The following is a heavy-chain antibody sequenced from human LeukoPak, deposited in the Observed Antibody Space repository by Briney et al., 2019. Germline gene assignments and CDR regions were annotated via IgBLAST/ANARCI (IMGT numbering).Heavy chain of an antibody. V-gene: IGHV1-2*02. Sequence: GASVKVSCKASGYTFTDYFMNWVRQAPGQGLEWMGWINPNSGGTNYAQKFQGRVTMTRDTSISTAYMELSRLRSDDTAVYYCARDLTGDACDIWGQGTMVTVSS. CDR2: INPNSGGT. J-gene: IGHJ3*02. D-gene: IGHD7-27*01. CDR3: ARDLTGDACDI. CDR1: GYTFTDYF.